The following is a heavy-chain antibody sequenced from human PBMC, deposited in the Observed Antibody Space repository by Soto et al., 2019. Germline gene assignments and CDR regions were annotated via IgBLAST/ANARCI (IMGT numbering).Heavy chain of an antibody. V-gene: IGHV1-69*01. CDR2: IIPLFGSP. CDR3: AWTPAFCGGNCYLPNFDT. D-gene: IGHD2-21*01. Sequence: QVQLVQSGTEVQKPGSSVKLSCKTSGGTFTNYDISWVRQAPGQGLEWMGGIIPLFGSPHYSPKFEGRVTITADEVSTTAPLELCSLRFDDTAVYFCAWTPAFCGGNCYLPNFDTWGQGTLVIVSS. J-gene: IGHJ4*02. CDR1: GGTFTNYD.